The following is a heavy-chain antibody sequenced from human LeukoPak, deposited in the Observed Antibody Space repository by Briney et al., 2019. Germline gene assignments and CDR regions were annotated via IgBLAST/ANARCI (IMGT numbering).Heavy chain of an antibody. CDR2: ISSSGSTI. CDR1: GFTFSSYE. CDR3: ARTLRGGYSYGSVVDY. V-gene: IGHV3-48*03. D-gene: IGHD5-18*01. Sequence: PGGSLRLSCAASGFTFSSYEMNWVRQAPGKGLEWVSYISSSGSTIYYADSVKGRFTISRDNAKNSLYLQMNSLRAEDTAVYYCARTLRGGYSYGSVVDYWGQGTLVTVSS. J-gene: IGHJ4*02.